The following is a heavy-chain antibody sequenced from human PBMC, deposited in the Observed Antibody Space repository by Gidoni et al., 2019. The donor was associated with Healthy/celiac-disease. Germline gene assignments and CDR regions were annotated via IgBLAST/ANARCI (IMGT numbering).Heavy chain of an antibody. D-gene: IGHD2-21*01. V-gene: IGHV1-18*01. CDR2: ISPYNGDA. J-gene: IGHJ5*02. Sequence: VQLVQSGGEVKKVGASVKVSCKTSGYTFNQYGLSWVRQAPGQGLEWMGWISPYNGDANYAQKFENRVIMTTDTLTKMAYLELSSLTSEYTAMYFCARDRPRDFYPSAGYDVRSWYDP. CDR3: ARDRPRDFYPSAGYDVRSWYDP. CDR1: GYTFNQYG.